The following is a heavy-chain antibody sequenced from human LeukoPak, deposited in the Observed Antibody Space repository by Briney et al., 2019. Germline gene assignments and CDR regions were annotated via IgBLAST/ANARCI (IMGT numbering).Heavy chain of an antibody. CDR1: GYTFTSYG. Sequence: ASVKVSCKASGYTFTSYGISWVRQAPGQGLEWMGWISAYNGNTNYAQKLQGRVTMTTDTSTSTAYMELRSLRSDDTAVYYCARDGQTFRSGSYSDPFDYWGQGTQVTVSS. V-gene: IGHV1-18*01. D-gene: IGHD1-26*01. J-gene: IGHJ4*02. CDR2: ISAYNGNT. CDR3: ARDGQTFRSGSYSDPFDY.